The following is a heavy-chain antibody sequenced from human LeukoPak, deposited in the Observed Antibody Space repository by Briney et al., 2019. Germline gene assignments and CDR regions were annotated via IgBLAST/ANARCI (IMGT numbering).Heavy chain of an antibody. Sequence: PGGSLRLSCAASGFTFSSYGMHWVRQAPGKGLEWMAFIRYDGSNKYYADSVKGRFTISRDNSKNTLYLQMNSLRAEDTAVYYCAKDSKDYYYYMDVWGKGTTVTVSS. CDR3: AKDSKDYYYYMDV. V-gene: IGHV3-30*02. J-gene: IGHJ6*03. CDR1: GFTFSSYG. CDR2: IRYDGSNK.